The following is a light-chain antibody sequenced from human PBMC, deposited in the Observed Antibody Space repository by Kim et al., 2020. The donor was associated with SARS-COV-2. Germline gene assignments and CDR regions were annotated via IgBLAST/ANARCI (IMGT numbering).Light chain of an antibody. CDR3: NSRDSSGNHLV. Sequence: LGQTVKITCQGDSLRSYYASWYQQKPGQAPVLVLYGKNNRPSGIPDRFSGSSSGNTASLTITGAQAEDEADYYCNSRDSSGNHLVFGGGTQLTVL. CDR2: GKN. CDR1: SLRSYY. V-gene: IGLV3-19*01. J-gene: IGLJ2*01.